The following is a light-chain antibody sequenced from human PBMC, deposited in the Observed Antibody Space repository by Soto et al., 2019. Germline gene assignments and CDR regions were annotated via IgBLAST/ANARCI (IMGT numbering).Light chain of an antibody. CDR3: MQALQTPWT. CDR2: LGS. CDR1: QVLLHSNVYNY. J-gene: IGKJ1*01. V-gene: IGKV2-28*01. Sequence: IVLTQTPRARPVTPGEPASISCSSSQVLLHSNVYNYFDWYLQKPGQSPQLLIYLGSNRASGVPDRFSGSGSGTDFTLKISRVEAEDVGVYYCMQALQTPWTCGQGTKVDIK.